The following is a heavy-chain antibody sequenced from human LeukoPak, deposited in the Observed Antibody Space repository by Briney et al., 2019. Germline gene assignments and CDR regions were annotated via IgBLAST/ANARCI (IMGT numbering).Heavy chain of an antibody. CDR3: ARDTAYFRFDY. J-gene: IGHJ4*02. CDR1: GFTFSSYW. D-gene: IGHD2/OR15-2a*01. Sequence: PGGSLRLSCAASGFTFSSYWMTWVRQAPGKGPEWVANIKEDGSEENYVDSVRGRFAISRDNAKNSLYLHMSSLRLEDTAVYYCARDTAYFRFDYWGQGTLVIVSS. V-gene: IGHV3-7*01. CDR2: IKEDGSEE.